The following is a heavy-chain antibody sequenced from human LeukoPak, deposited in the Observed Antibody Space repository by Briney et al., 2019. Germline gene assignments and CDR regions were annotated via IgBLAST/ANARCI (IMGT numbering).Heavy chain of an antibody. V-gene: IGHV4-59*01. Sequence: PSETLSLTCTVSGGSISSYYWSWIRQPPGKGLEWIGYIYYSGSTNYNPSLKSRVTISVDTSKNQFSLKLSSVTAADTAVYYCARSRAAAGPGYWGQGTLVTVSS. CDR3: ARSRAAAGPGY. J-gene: IGHJ4*02. CDR1: GGSISSYY. CDR2: IYYSGST. D-gene: IGHD6-13*01.